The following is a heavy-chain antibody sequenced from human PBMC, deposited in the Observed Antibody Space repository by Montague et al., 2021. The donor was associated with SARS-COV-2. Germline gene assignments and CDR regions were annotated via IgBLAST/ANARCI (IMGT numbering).Heavy chain of an antibody. CDR2: IRQSGRT. CDR1: GGSFGDDH. J-gene: IGHJ4*02. Sequence: SETLSLTCAVYGGSFGDDHWSWIRQPPGKGLEWISNIRQSGRTNYNPSLKSRVTISVDTSKNRFSLKLTSVTAADTGLYFCARGHLSVSMIVVVFTSASYYFDYWGQGAQVTVSS. CDR3: ARGHLSVSMIVVVFTSASYYFDY. V-gene: IGHV4-34*01. D-gene: IGHD3-22*01.